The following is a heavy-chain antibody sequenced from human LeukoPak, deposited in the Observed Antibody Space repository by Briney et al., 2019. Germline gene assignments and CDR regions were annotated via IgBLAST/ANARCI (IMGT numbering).Heavy chain of an antibody. V-gene: IGHV1-2*02. CDR2: INPNSGGT. CDR3: ALEYSGSYYGSGYYYYMDV. J-gene: IGHJ6*03. Sequence: GASVEVFCKASGYTFTGYYMHLVRQAPGQGLEGMGWINPNSGGTNYAQKFQGRVTMTRDTSISTAYMELSRLRSDDTAVYYCALEYSGSYYGSGYYYYMDVWGKGTTVTVSS. D-gene: IGHD1-26*01. CDR1: GYTFTGYY.